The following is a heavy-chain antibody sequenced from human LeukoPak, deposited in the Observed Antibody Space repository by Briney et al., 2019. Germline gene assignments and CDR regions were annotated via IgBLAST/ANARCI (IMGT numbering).Heavy chain of an antibody. Sequence: GASVKVSCKASGYTFTSYGISWVRQAPGQGLEWMGWISAYNGNTNYAQKLQGRVTMTTDTSTSTAYMELSSLKSEDTAVYYCARGPTLTGSYNFDYWGQGTPVTVSS. CDR2: ISAYNGNT. D-gene: IGHD1-26*01. CDR3: ARGPTLTGSYNFDY. J-gene: IGHJ4*02. V-gene: IGHV1-18*01. CDR1: GYTFTSYG.